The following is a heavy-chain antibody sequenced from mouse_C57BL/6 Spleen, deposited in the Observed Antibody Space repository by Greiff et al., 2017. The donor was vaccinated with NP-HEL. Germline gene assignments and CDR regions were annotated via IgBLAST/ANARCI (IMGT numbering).Heavy chain of an antibody. J-gene: IGHJ4*01. CDR3: ARNPPSYYAMDY. CDR1: GFSLTSYG. V-gene: IGHV2-2*01. Sequence: QVQLQQPGPGLVQPSQSLSITCTVSGFSLTSYGVHWVRQSPGKGLEWLGVIRRGGSTDYNAAFISRLSISKDNSKSQVFFKMNSLQADDTAIYYCARNPPSYYAMDYWGQGTSVTVSS. CDR2: IRRGGST.